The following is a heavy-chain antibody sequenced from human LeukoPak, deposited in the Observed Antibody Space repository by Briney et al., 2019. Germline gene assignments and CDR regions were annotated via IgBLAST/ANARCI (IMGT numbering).Heavy chain of an antibody. CDR1: GFTFSSYA. CDR2: IIGSGDST. Sequence: GGSLRLSCAASGFTFSSYAMSWVRQAPGKGLEWVSLIIGSGDSTDYTESVKGRFTISRDNSKNTLYLQMNSLRAEDTAVYYCARLRFLEWLSLSEYYFDYWGQGTLVTVSS. CDR3: ARLRFLEWLSLSEYYFDY. D-gene: IGHD3-3*01. V-gene: IGHV3-23*01. J-gene: IGHJ4*02.